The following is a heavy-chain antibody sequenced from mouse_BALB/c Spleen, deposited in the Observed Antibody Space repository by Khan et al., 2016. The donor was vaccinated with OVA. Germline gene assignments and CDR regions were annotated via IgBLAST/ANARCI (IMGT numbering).Heavy chain of an antibody. CDR1: GFSLNSYG. CDR3: AKFTPDYYSMDY. J-gene: IGHJ4*01. V-gene: IGHV2-3*01. Sequence: QVQLKQSGPGLVAPSQSLSITCTVSGFSLNSYGVNWVRQPPGKGMEWLGVIWGDGSTNYHSALKSRLIISKDDSKSQVFLKLNSLQTDDTATYYCAKFTPDYYSMDYWGQGTSVTVSS. CDR2: IWGDGST. D-gene: IGHD1-1*01.